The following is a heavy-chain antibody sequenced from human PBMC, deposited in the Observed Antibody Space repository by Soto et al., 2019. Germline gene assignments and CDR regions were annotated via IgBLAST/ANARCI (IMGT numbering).Heavy chain of an antibody. CDR3: ARGTGFCSSPSCYGRSGFFDY. CDR2: IYYSGST. V-gene: IGHV4-31*03. D-gene: IGHD2-2*01. J-gene: IGHJ4*02. CDR1: GGSISSGGYY. Sequence: LSLTCTVSGGSISSGGYYWSWIRQHPGKGLEWIGYIYYSGSTYYNPSLKSRVAMSVDTSKNQFSLKLSSVTAADTAVYYCARGTGFCSSPSCYGRSGFFDYWGQGTLVTVPQ.